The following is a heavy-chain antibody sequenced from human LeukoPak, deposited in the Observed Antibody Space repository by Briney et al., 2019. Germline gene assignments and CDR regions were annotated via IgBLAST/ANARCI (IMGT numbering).Heavy chain of an antibody. CDR1: GFTFSSYA. CDR2: IGGSSSSI. CDR3: ARELADGSQRFDP. Sequence: GGSLRLSCAASGFTFSSYAMSWVRQAPGKGLEWVSSIGGSSSSIYYADSVKGRFTISRDNAKNSLYLQMNSLRVEDTAVYYCARELADGSQRFDPWGQGTLVTVSS. J-gene: IGHJ5*02. D-gene: IGHD3-10*01. V-gene: IGHV3-21*01.